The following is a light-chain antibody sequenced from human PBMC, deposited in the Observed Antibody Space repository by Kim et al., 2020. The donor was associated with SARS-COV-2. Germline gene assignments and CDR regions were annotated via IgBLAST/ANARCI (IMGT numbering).Light chain of an antibody. V-gene: IGKV1-33*01. CDR3: QQYNILPRT. Sequence: DIQMTQSPSSLSASVGDRVTITCQASQDISNFLNWYQQKPGKAPKLLIYAASNLETGVPSRFSGSGSRTGFTFTISSLQPEDIATYYCQQYNILPRTFGRGTKLEI. J-gene: IGKJ2*01. CDR1: QDISNF. CDR2: AAS.